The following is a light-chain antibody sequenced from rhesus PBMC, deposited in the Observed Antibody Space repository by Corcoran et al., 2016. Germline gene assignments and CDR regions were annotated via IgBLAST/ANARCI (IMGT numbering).Light chain of an antibody. Sequence: DIQMTQSPSSLSASVGDRVTITCRASQGITNDLAWYQQKPGENPKLLIYEASSLQSGIPSRFRGSGSGTDFTLTISSLQSYDFATYYCQHYYSTPLTFGGGTKVEIK. J-gene: IGKJ4*01. V-gene: IGKV1-25*01. CDR3: QHYYSTPLT. CDR1: QGITND. CDR2: EAS.